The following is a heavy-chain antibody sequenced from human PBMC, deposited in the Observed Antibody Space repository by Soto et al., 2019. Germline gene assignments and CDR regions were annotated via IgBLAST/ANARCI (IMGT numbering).Heavy chain of an antibody. CDR3: ARHPSNFWFDH. CDR1: GGSISSSSYF. D-gene: IGHD4-4*01. V-gene: IGHV4-39*01. J-gene: IGHJ5*02. CDR2: IYYSGST. Sequence: QLQLQESGPGLVKPSETLSLTCTVSGGSISSSSYFWGWIRQPPGKGLEGIGSIYYSGSTYYNPSLKSGVTVSVDTSKNQFSLKLSSVTAADTAVYYCARHPSNFWFDHWGQGTLVTVSS.